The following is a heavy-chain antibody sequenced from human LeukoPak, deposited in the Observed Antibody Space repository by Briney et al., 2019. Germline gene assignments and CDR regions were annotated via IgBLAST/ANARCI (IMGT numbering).Heavy chain of an antibody. CDR3: ASGPFPAAGTDHQFDY. Sequence: PSETLSLTCTVCGASISSYYWSWIRQPPGKGLEWIGYIYYSGNTNFNPSLNYPSLKSRVTISVDASKNQFSLKLSSMTAADTAVYYCASGPFPAAGTDHQFDYWGQGTLVTVSS. CDR1: GASISSYY. D-gene: IGHD6-13*01. J-gene: IGHJ4*02. CDR2: IYYSGNT. V-gene: IGHV4-59*01.